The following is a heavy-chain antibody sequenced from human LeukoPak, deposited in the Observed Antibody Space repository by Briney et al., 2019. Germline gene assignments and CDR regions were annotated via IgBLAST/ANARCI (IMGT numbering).Heavy chain of an antibody. CDR2: IMPLFGTA. CDR1: GGTFNNYA. CDR3: ARDVHGDYGSGWFDP. V-gene: IGHV1-69*05. D-gene: IGHD4-17*01. Sequence: ASVKVSWKASGGTFNNYAISWVRQAPGQGLEWLGGIMPLFGTAVYAHQFQGRVTIPRDESKRTVYLELTSLTSDDTAVYYCARDVHGDYGSGWFDPWGEGTLVSVSS. J-gene: IGHJ5*02.